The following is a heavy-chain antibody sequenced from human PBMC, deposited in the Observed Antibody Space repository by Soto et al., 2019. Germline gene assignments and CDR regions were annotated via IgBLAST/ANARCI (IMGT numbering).Heavy chain of an antibody. V-gene: IGHV2-5*01. CDR1: GFSLNTNGVA. Sequence: QITLKESGPTLVKPTQTLTLTCTCSGFSLNTNGVAVGWIRQPPRKALEWLGFIYWNDDKRYSPSVDSRLTLTKDTSKNEVVLTMTNMDPADTATYYCARGKYYYHSSDGKNWLDPWGQGTLVTVSS. CDR2: IYWNDDK. CDR3: ARGKYYYHSSDGKNWLDP. D-gene: IGHD3-22*01. J-gene: IGHJ5*02.